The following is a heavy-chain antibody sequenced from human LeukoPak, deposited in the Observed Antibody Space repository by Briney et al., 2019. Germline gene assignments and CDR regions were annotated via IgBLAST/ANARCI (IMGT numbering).Heavy chain of an antibody. CDR3: ARGRVSSSTWYSTYYYFFYMDF. J-gene: IGHJ6*03. CDR2: IYYSGST. D-gene: IGHD4-11*01. CDR1: GGSISSYY. V-gene: IGHV4-59*01. Sequence: SETLSLPCTVSGGSISSYYWSWIRQPPGKGLEWIGYIYYSGSTHYNPSLKSRVTISVDTSKNQFSLKLRSVTAADTAVYFCARGRVSSSTWYSTYYYFFYMDFWGKGTTVTVSS.